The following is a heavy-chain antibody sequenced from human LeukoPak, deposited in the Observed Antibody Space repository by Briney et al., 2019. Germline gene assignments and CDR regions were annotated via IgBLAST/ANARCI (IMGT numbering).Heavy chain of an antibody. J-gene: IGHJ6*02. CDR2: IYYSGST. D-gene: IGHD3-9*01. Sequence: PSETLSLTCTVSGGSISSYYWSWIRQPPGKGLEWIGYIYYSGSTNYNPSLKSRVTISVDTSKNQFSLKLSSVTAADTAVYYCARHTRVYYDILTGYWGRTDYYYGMDVWGQGTTVTVSS. V-gene: IGHV4-59*08. CDR1: GGSISSYY. CDR3: ARHTRVYYDILTGYWGRTDYYYGMDV.